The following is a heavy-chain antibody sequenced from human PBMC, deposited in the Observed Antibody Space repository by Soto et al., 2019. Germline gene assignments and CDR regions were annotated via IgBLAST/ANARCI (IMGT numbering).Heavy chain of an antibody. V-gene: IGHV1-69*02. CDR3: AVLSPTGAFDY. CDR1: GGTFSSYT. D-gene: IGHD3-10*01. CDR2: IIPILGIA. Sequence: QVQLVQSGAEVKKPGSSVKVSCKASGGTFSSYTISWVRQAPGQGLEWMGMIIPILGIANYAQKFQGRVMITADKSTSTADMEWSSLRSEDTAVYYCAVLSPTGAFDYWGQGSLVTVSS. J-gene: IGHJ4*02.